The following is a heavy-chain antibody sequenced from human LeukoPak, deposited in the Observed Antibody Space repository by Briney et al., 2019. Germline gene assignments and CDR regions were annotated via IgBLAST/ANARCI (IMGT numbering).Heavy chain of an antibody. Sequence: GGSLRLSCAASGFTFSSYGMHWVRQAPGKGLEWVAFIRYDGSNKYYADSVKGRFTISRDNSKNTLYLQMNSLRAEDTAVYYCAKDSTPYYDSSGPDYWGQGTLVTVSS. CDR2: IRYDGSNK. D-gene: IGHD3-22*01. CDR3: AKDSTPYYDSSGPDY. J-gene: IGHJ4*02. V-gene: IGHV3-30*02. CDR1: GFTFSSYG.